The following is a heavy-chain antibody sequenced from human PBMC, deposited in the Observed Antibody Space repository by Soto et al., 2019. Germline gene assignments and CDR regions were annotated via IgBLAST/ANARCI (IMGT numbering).Heavy chain of an antibody. CDR2: IHTYNGNT. CDR3: ARDSDYIIAY. V-gene: IGHV1-18*01. J-gene: IGHJ4*02. CDR1: GYTFTSYS. Sequence: ASVEVSCKASGYTFTSYSISWLRQAPGQGLEWVGWIHTYNGNTNFAQKLQGRVTLTTDTSTSTAYMELRSLRSDDTAVYYCARDSDYIIAYWGQGTLVTVSS. D-gene: IGHD4-17*01.